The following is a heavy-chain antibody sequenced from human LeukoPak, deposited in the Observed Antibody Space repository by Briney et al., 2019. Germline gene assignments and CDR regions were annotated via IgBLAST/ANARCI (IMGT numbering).Heavy chain of an antibody. V-gene: IGHV3-33*01. CDR3: ARDSL. Sequence: XXXPGKGLEWVAVIWYDGSNKYYADSVKGRFTISRDNSKNTLYLQMNSLRAEDTAVYYCARDSLWGQGTLVTVSS. J-gene: IGHJ4*02. CDR2: IWYDGSNK.